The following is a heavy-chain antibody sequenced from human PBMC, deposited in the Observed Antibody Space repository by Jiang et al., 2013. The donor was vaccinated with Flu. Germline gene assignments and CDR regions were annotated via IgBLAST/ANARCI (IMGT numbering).Heavy chain of an antibody. CDR1: GYTFTNYW. Sequence: GAEVKKPGESLKISCKASGYTFTNYWIGWVRQMPGKGLEWMGIINPSDSDTRYSPSFQGQVAISADKSFSVAYLQWSSLKASDTAMYYCARYGGPTLAANWFDFWGQGTLVTVSS. J-gene: IGHJ5*01. D-gene: IGHD1-26*01. CDR2: INPSDSDT. V-gene: IGHV5-51*01. CDR3: ARYGGPTLAANWFDF.